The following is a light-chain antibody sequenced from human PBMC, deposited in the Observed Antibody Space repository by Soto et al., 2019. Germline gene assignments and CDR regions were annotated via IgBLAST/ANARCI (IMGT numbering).Light chain of an antibody. Sequence: DIQMTQSPSTLSASVGDRVTITCRASQSISSWLAWYQQKSGKAPKLLIYKASTLESGVPSRFSGSGSGTEFTLTISSLQPDDFAAYYCQQYSTYSWTFGQGTKVEIK. CDR3: QQYSTYSWT. J-gene: IGKJ1*01. V-gene: IGKV1-5*03. CDR1: QSISSW. CDR2: KAS.